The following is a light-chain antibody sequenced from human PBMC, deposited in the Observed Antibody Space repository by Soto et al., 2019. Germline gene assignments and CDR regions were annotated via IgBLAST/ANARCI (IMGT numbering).Light chain of an antibody. Sequence: ETVLTQSPVTLSLSPGEGATLSCRTSQSVSSHLAWYQQKPGQAPRLLIYDASTRATGIPARFRGSRSGTDFNHNTSTLEPEDFAVYYCQPRKNWRPTFGQGTKVEIK. CDR3: QPRKNWRPT. CDR1: QSVSSH. V-gene: IGKV3-11*01. CDR2: DAS. J-gene: IGKJ1*01.